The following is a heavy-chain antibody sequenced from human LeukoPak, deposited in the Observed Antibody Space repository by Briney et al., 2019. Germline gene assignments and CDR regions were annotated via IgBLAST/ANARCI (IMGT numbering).Heavy chain of an antibody. CDR1: GYTFTGYY. V-gene: IGHV1-2*02. D-gene: IGHD3-22*01. J-gene: IGHJ4*02. Sequence: GASVKVSCKASGYTFTGYYMHWVRQAPGQGLEWMGWINPNSGGTNYAQKFQGRVTMTRDTSISTAYMELSRLRSDDTAVYYCARALVYYYSSGYYGYWGQGTLVTVSS. CDR3: ARALVYYYSSGYYGY. CDR2: INPNSGGT.